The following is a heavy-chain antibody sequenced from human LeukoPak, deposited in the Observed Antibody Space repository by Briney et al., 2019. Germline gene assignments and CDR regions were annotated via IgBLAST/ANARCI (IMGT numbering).Heavy chain of an antibody. Sequence: GGSLRLSCAASGFTFSSYWMHWVRQAPGKGLVWVSRINSDGSSTSYADSVKGRFTISRDNAKNTLYLQMNSLRAEDTAMYYCARAPGGVTYYYDSSGYYYFDYWGQGTLVTVSS. CDR2: INSDGSST. CDR3: ARAPGGVTYYYDSSGYYYFDY. J-gene: IGHJ4*02. V-gene: IGHV3-74*01. CDR1: GFTFSSYW. D-gene: IGHD3-22*01.